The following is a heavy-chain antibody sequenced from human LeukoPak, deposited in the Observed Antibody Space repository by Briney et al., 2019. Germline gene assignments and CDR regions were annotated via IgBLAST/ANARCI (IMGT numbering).Heavy chain of an antibody. CDR1: GYTFTGYY. D-gene: IGHD3-3*01. CDR3: ARTNGERITIFGVVTSYYYYMDV. V-gene: IGHV1-2*02. CDR2: INPNSGGT. J-gene: IGHJ6*03. Sequence: ASVKVSCKASGYTFTGYYMHWVRQAPGQGLEWMGWINPNSGGTNYAQKFKGRVTMTRDTSINTAYMELSRLRSDDTAVYYCARTNGERITIFGVVTSYYYYMDVWGKGTTVTVSS.